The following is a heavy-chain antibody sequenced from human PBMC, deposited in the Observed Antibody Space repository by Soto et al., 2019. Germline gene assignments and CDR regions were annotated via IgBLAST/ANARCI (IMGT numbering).Heavy chain of an antibody. J-gene: IGHJ3*02. Sequence: QVQLVQSGAEVKKPGSSVKVSCKASGGSLSNYGISWVRQAPGQGLEWMGAIIPVFGTPNYAQKFQDRVTITADESTTTVYMEVRSLTSDDTAVYYCARDLGDAFDMWGQGTMVTVSS. V-gene: IGHV1-69*12. CDR2: IIPVFGTP. CDR3: ARDLGDAFDM. CDR1: GGSLSNYG.